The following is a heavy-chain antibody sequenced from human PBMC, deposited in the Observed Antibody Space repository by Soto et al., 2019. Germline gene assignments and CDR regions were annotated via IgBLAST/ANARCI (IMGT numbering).Heavy chain of an antibody. D-gene: IGHD1-26*01. CDR3: ARRYGGNFDY. Sequence: SETLSLTCTVSGGSISSYYWSWIRQPPGKGLEWIGYIYFSVSTNYNPSLKSRVTISVDRSKNQFSLKLSFVTVADTAVYYCARRYGGNFDYWGQGTLVTVSS. V-gene: IGHV4-59*01. CDR2: IYFSVST. CDR1: GGSISSYY. J-gene: IGHJ4*02.